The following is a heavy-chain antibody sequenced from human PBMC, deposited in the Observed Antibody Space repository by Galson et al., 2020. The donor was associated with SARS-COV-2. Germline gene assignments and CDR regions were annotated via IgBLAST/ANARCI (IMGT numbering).Heavy chain of an antibody. D-gene: IGHD1-26*01. CDR2: INGGDGHT. Sequence: QRPEWMGWINGGDGHTKSSRKFQGRITITRDASASTAYMELGSLRSEDTAVYYCAREGGSNYPFDCWGQGTLVTVSP. J-gene: IGHJ4*02. CDR3: AREGGSNYPFDC. V-gene: IGHV1-3*01.